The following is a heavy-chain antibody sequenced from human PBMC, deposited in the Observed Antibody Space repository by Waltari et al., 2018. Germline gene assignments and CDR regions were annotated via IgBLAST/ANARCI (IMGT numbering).Heavy chain of an antibody. J-gene: IGHJ5*02. CDR2: INHSGST. CDR1: GGSFSGYH. CDR3: AREVDYIWGSYRKGGWFDP. V-gene: IGHV4-34*01. D-gene: IGHD3-16*02. Sequence: QVQLQQWGAGLLKPSETLSLTCAVYGGSFSGYHWSWIRQPPGKGLEWIGEINHSGSTNYNPSLKGRVPISVDTSKNQFSLKLSSVTAADTAVYYCAREVDYIWGSYRKGGWFDPWGQGTLVTVSS.